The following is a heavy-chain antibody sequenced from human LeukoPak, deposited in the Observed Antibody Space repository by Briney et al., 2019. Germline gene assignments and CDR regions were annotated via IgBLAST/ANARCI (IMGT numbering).Heavy chain of an antibody. Sequence: ASVKVSCKASGYTCTSYGISWVRQAPGQGLEWVGWISAYNGNTNYAQKLQCRVTMTRDTSTSTAYMELRSLRSDDTAVYYCARLLSPPYYYGSGSPQRNYYYYGMDVWGQGTTVTVSS. CDR3: ARLLSPPYYYGSGSPQRNYYYYGMDV. CDR2: ISAYNGNT. D-gene: IGHD3-10*01. J-gene: IGHJ6*02. CDR1: GYTCTSYG. V-gene: IGHV1-18*01.